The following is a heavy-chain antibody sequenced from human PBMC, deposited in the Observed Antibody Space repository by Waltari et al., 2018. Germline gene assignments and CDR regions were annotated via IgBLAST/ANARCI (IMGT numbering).Heavy chain of an antibody. CDR3: AKETVGATYFQH. V-gene: IGHV3-23*01. Sequence: EVQLLESGGGLVQPGGSLRLSCAASGFTFGSYALSWVRQAPGKGLEWVSAISGSGGSTYYADSVKGRFTISRDNSKNTLYLQMNSLRAVDTAVYYCAKETVGATYFQHWGQGTLVTVSS. CDR1: GFTFGSYA. CDR2: ISGSGGST. D-gene: IGHD1-26*01. J-gene: IGHJ1*01.